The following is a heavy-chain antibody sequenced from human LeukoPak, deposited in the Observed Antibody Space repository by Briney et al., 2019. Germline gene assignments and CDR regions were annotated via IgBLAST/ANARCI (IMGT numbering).Heavy chain of an antibody. CDR2: IYTSGST. V-gene: IGHV4-4*07. CDR3: ARGTDSSSRNWFDP. CDR1: GGSISSYY. D-gene: IGHD6-13*01. Sequence: PSETLSLTCTVSGGSISSYYWSWIRQPAGKGLEWIGRIYTSGSTNYNPSLKSRVTMSVDTSKNQFSLKLSSVTVADTAVYYCARGTDSSSRNWFDPWGQGTLVTVSS. J-gene: IGHJ5*02.